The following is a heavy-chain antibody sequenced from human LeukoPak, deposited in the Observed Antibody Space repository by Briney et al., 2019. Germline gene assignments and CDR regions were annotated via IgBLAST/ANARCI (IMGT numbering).Heavy chain of an antibody. CDR2: ISYDGSNK. CDR1: GFTFSSYA. D-gene: IGHD3-22*01. J-gene: IGHJ6*02. CDR3: ARALFDYYDSSGYKTGYYYYYYGMDV. Sequence: GGSLRLSCAASGFTFSSYAMHWVRQAPGKGLEWVAVISYDGSNKYYADSVKGRSTISRDNSKNTLYLQMNSLRAEDTAVYYCARALFDYYDSSGYKTGYYYYYYGMDVWGQGTTVTVSS. V-gene: IGHV3-30-3*01.